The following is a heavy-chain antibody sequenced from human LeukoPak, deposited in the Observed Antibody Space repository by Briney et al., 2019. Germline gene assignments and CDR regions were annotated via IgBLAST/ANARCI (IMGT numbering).Heavy chain of an antibody. D-gene: IGHD2-2*01. Sequence: PGGSLRLSCAASGFTLSSYGMSWVRQAPGKGLEWVSAISGSGGRTYYAASVKGRFTISRDSSKSTLYLQMNSLRVEDTAVYHCAKDLPDCGSTSCPSERATYGMDVWGQGTTVPVSS. CDR3: AKDLPDCGSTSCPSERATYGMDV. CDR2: ISGSGGRT. J-gene: IGHJ6*02. V-gene: IGHV3-23*01. CDR1: GFTLSSYG.